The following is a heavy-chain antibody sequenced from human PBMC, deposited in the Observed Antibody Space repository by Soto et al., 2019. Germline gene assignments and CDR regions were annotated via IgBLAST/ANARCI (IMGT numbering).Heavy chain of an antibody. CDR1: GFTFSSYA. CDR3: ARDQLAAGTRVAGQFDY. J-gene: IGHJ4*02. D-gene: IGHD6-13*01. V-gene: IGHV3-30-3*01. CDR2: ISYDGSNK. Sequence: HPGGSLRLSCAASGFTFSSYAMHWVRQAPGKGLEWVAVISYDGSNKYYADSVKGRFTISRDNSKNTLYLQMNSLRAEDTAVYYCARDQLAAGTRVAGQFDYWGQGTLVTVSS.